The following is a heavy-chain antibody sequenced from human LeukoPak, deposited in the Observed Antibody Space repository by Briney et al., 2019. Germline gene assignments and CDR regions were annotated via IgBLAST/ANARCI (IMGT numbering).Heavy chain of an antibody. J-gene: IGHJ5*02. CDR2: IHHNGST. V-gene: IGHV4-31*03. Sequence: SETLSLTCTVSGASINSGNYYWNWIRQHPGQGLEWIGHIHHNGSTYYNPSLKSRVSMSVDTSKNQFSLNLTSVTAADTAVYYCARAEDWFDPWGQGTLVTVSS. CDR3: ARAEDWFDP. CDR1: GASINSGNYY. D-gene: IGHD1-14*01.